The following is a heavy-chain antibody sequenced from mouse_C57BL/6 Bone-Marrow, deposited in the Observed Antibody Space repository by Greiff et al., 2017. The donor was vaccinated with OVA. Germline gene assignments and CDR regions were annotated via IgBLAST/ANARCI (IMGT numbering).Heavy chain of an antibody. J-gene: IGHJ1*03. CDR2: IYPGSGST. CDR3: ARSNCGSSYWYFDV. Sequence: QVQLQQPGAELVKPGASVKMSCKASGYTFTSYWITWVKQRPGQGLEWIGDIYPGSGSTNYNEKFKSKATLTVDTSSSTAYMQLSSLTSEDSAVYYCARSNCGSSYWYFDVWGTGTTVTVSS. D-gene: IGHD1-1*01. V-gene: IGHV1-55*01. CDR1: GYTFTSYW.